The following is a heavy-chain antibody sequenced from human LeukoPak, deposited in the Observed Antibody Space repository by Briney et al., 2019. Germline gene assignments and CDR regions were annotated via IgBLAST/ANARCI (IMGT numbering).Heavy chain of an antibody. J-gene: IGHJ4*02. Sequence: SETLSLTCTVSGGSISSSCYYWGWIRQPPGKGLEWIGSIYYSGSTYYNPSLKSRVTISVDTSKNQFSLKLSSVTAADTAVYYCARHGVAVAGFFDYWGQGTLVTVSS. D-gene: IGHD6-19*01. CDR3: ARHGVAVAGFFDY. CDR2: IYYSGST. V-gene: IGHV4-39*01. CDR1: GGSISSSCYY.